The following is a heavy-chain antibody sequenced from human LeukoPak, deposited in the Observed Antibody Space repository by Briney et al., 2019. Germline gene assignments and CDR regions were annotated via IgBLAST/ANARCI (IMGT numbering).Heavy chain of an antibody. CDR2: ITGSGSST. CDR1: GFTFAGYA. D-gene: IGHD6-19*01. Sequence: GGSLRLSCAASGFTFAGYAMNWVRQAPGRGLEWVSGITGSGSSTYSADSVKGRFTISRDNSKNTLYLQVNSLRAEDTAVYYCAKLIAVSASGHWGRGTLVTVSS. J-gene: IGHJ1*01. V-gene: IGHV3-23*01. CDR3: AKLIAVSASGH.